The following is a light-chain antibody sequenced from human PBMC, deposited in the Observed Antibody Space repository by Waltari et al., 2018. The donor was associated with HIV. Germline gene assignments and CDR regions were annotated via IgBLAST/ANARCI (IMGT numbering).Light chain of an antibody. CDR2: GDT. J-gene: IGLJ1*01. V-gene: IGLV1-40*01. Sequence: QSVLAQPPSVSGAPGQRVTISCTGSRSNIGAGYDVPWYHQLPATAPKLLIHGDTNRPSGVPDRFSGSKSGTSASLAITGLQAEDEADYYCLSYDSSLSGYVFGTGTKVTVL. CDR3: LSYDSSLSGYV. CDR1: RSNIGAGYD.